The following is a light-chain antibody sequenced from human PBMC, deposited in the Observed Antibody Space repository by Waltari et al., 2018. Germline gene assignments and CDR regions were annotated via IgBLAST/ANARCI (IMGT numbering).Light chain of an antibody. J-gene: IGKJ1*01. V-gene: IGKV3-15*01. CDR2: GAS. CDR3: QQYNNWPRWT. CDR1: QSVRSN. Sequence: ETVMTQSPATLSVSPGERATLSCRASQSVRSNLAWYQQKPGQAPRLLIYGASTRATGIPARFSGSGSGTEFTLTISSLQSEDFAVYYCQQYNNWPRWTFGQGTKVEIK.